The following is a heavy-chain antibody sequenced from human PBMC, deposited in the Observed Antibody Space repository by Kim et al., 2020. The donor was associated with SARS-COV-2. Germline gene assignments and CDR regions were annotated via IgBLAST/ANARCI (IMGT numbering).Heavy chain of an antibody. V-gene: IGHV3-33*08. CDR3: ARENWGNYDY. D-gene: IGHD7-27*01. Sequence: GGSLRLSCAASGFTFNNYGMHWVRQTPAKGLEWVAVISYDGSNEYYADSVKGRFTISRDNSKNTLYLQMNSLEAEDTAVYYCARENWGNYDYWGQGTLVPVP. CDR1: GFTFNNYG. J-gene: IGHJ4*02. CDR2: ISYDGSNE.